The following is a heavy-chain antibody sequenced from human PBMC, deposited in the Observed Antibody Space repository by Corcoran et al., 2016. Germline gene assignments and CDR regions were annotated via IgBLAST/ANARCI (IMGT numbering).Heavy chain of an antibody. CDR2: INHSGST. Sequence: QVQLQQWGAGLLKPSETLSLTCAVYGGSFSGYYWSWIRQPPGKGLEWIGEINHSGSTNYNPSLKSRVTISVDTSKNQFSLKVSSVTAADTAVYYGARGKYGSGSSKFDYWGHGTLVTVSS. CDR3: ARGKYGSGSSKFDY. CDR1: GGSFSGYY. V-gene: IGHV4-34*01. J-gene: IGHJ4*01. D-gene: IGHD3-10*01.